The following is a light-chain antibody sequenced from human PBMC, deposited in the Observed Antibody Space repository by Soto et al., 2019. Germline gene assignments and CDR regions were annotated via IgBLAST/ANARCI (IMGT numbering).Light chain of an antibody. CDR2: EVS. Sequence: QSALTQPASVSGSPGQSITISCTGTSSDVGGYNFVSWYQHHPGKAPKLTIYEVSNRPSGVSNRFSGSKSGNTASLTISGLQAEDEADYYCSSYTSSSTLVLGGGTKLTVL. CDR1: SSDVGGYNF. J-gene: IGLJ3*02. V-gene: IGLV2-14*01. CDR3: SSYTSSSTLV.